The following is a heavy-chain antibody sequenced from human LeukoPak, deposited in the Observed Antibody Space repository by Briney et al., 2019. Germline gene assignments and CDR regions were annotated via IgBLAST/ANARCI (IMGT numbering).Heavy chain of an antibody. J-gene: IGHJ6*02. V-gene: IGHV4-39*02. Sequence: SETLSLTCTVSGGSIRTDGSYWAWIRQPPGKGLEWIGSIYIDGITHYNSSLQSRVTLSIDTSKNHFSLKLSSVTAADTAVYYCARYYPPLYYDIGYGMDVWGQGTTVTVSS. CDR3: ARYYPPLYYDIGYGMDV. CDR1: GGSIRTDGSY. D-gene: IGHD3-9*01. CDR2: IYIDGIT.